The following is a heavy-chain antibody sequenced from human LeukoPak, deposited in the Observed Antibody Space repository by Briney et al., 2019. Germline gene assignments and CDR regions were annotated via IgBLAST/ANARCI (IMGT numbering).Heavy chain of an antibody. Sequence: PSETLSLTCTVSGGSISSSSYYWGWIRQPPGKGLEWIGSIYCSGSTYYNPSLKSRVTISVDTSKNQFSLKLSSVTAADTAVYYCAHYDRRFWFDPWGQGTLVTVSS. CDR1: GGSISSSSYY. D-gene: IGHD3-22*01. CDR2: IYCSGST. V-gene: IGHV4-39*01. CDR3: AHYDRRFWFDP. J-gene: IGHJ5*02.